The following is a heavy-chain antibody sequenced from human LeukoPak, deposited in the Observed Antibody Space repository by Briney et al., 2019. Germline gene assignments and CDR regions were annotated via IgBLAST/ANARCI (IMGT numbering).Heavy chain of an antibody. CDR1: GGSIRSGSYY. V-gene: IGHV4-61*02. CDR2: ISSSGST. D-gene: IGHD2-2*01. Sequence: SSQTLSLTCTVSGGSIRSGSYYWSWIQQPAGKGLEWIGRISSSGSTYYNPSLKSRVTISVDTSNNQLSLKLSSVTAADTAVYYCARDPYQLLLFDYWAREPWSPSPQ. J-gene: IGHJ4*02. CDR3: ARDPYQLLLFDY.